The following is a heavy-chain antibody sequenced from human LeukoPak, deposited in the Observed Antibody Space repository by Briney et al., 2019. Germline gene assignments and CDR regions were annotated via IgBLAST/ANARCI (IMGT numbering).Heavy chain of an antibody. CDR2: ISGSGSGGYT. V-gene: IGHV3-23*01. CDR1: GFTFSSYA. J-gene: IGHJ4*02. Sequence: GGSLRLSCAAFGFTFSSYAMSWVRQAPGKGLEWVSGISGSGSGGYTYYADSVKGRFTISRDNSKNTLYLQMNSLRAEDTAVYYCAKNRDPQLERGSDYWGQGTLVTVSS. D-gene: IGHD3-3*01. CDR3: AKNRDPQLERGSDY.